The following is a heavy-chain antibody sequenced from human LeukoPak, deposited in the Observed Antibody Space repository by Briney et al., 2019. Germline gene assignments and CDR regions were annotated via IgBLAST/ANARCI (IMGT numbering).Heavy chain of an antibody. Sequence: GGSLRLSCAASGFTFSSYGMHWVRQAPGKGLEWVAVISYDGSNKYYADSVKGPFTISRDNSKNTLYLQMNSLRAEDTAVYYCAKDSVDDGYNLDYWGQGTLVTVSS. D-gene: IGHD5-24*01. CDR1: GFTFSSYG. J-gene: IGHJ4*02. CDR2: ISYDGSNK. CDR3: AKDSVDDGYNLDY. V-gene: IGHV3-30*18.